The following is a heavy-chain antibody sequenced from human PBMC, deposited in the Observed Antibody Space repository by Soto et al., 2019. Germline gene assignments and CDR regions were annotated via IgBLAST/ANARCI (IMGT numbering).Heavy chain of an antibody. J-gene: IGHJ4*02. CDR2: IYHSGST. V-gene: IGHV4-38-2*02. CDR3: ARDFRGSNFDY. D-gene: IGHD1-26*01. Sequence: SETLSLTCAVSGYSISSGYYWGWIRQPPGKGLEWIGSIYHSGSTYYNPSLKGRVTISVDTSKNQFSLKLSSVTAADTAVYYCARDFRGSNFDYWGQGTLVTVSS. CDR1: GYSISSGYY.